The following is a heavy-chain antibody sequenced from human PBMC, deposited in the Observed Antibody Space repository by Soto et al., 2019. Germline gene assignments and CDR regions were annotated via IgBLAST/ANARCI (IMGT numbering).Heavy chain of an antibody. Sequence: GASVKVSCKASGGTFSSYAISWVRQAPGQGLEWMGGIIPIFGTANYAQKFQGRVTITADESTSTAYMELSSLRSEDTAVYYCATSPRITGWFDPWGQGTMVTVYS. CDR3: ATSPRITGWFDP. D-gene: IGHD3-10*01. J-gene: IGHJ5*02. CDR2: IIPIFGTA. V-gene: IGHV1-69*13. CDR1: GGTFSSYA.